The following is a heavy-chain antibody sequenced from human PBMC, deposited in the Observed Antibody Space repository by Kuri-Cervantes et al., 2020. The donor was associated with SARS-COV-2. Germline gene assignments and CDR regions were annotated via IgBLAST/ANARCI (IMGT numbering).Heavy chain of an antibody. Sequence: GGSLRLSCAAAGLTLSSYAMHWVRQAPGKGLEWFAVISYEGSNKYYADSVKGRFTISRDNSKNTLYLQMNSLRAEDTAVYYCARDEVFYYYYMDVWGKGTTVTVSS. CDR2: ISYEGSNK. CDR1: GLTLSSYA. V-gene: IGHV3-30-3*01. CDR3: ARDEVFYYYYMDV. J-gene: IGHJ6*03. D-gene: IGHD2-8*01.